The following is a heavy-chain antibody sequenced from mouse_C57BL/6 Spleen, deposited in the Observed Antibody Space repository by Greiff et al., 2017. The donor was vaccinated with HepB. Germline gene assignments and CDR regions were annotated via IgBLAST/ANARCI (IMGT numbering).Heavy chain of an antibody. CDR2: INTSSGYT. CDR3: ARFGPPLTTVAFDY. V-gene: IGHV1-7*01. D-gene: IGHD1-1*01. CDR1: GYTFTSYW. Sequence: VKLLESGAELAQPGASVKLSCKASGYTFTSYWMHWVNQRPGQGLEWIGYINTSSGYTKYNQKFKDKATLTADKSSSTAYMQLSSLTYEESAVDYCARFGPPLTTVAFDYWGQGTTLTVSS. J-gene: IGHJ2*01.